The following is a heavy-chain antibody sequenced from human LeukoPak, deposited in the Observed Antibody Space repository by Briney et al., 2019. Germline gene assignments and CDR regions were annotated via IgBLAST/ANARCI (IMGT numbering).Heavy chain of an antibody. D-gene: IGHD5-24*01. CDR1: GYTFTDYY. CDR2: INPNSGGT. J-gene: IGHJ4*02. V-gene: IGHV1-2*02. CDR3: ARIGYNHYFDY. Sequence: ASVKVSCKASGYTFTDYYLHWVRQAPGQGLEWMGWINPNSGGTNYAQTFQGRVTMTRDTSITTAYLELSRLRSDDTAVYYCARIGYNHYFDYWGQATLVTVSS.